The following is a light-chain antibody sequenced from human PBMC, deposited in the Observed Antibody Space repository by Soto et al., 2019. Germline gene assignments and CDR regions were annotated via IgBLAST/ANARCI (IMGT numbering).Light chain of an antibody. CDR1: SSDY. CDR3: SSYAGSNNLV. V-gene: IGLV2-8*01. CDR2: EVT. Sequence: QSALTQPPSASGSPGQSVTISCTGISSDYVSWYQQHPGNAPKLMIYEVTKRPSGVPDRFSGFKSGNTASLTVSGLQAEDEADYHCSSYAGSNNLVFGGGTKLTVL. J-gene: IGLJ2*01.